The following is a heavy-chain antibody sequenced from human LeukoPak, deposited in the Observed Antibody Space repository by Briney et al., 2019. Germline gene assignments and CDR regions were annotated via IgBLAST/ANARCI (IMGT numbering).Heavy chain of an antibody. CDR3: ATSMVRGVIITDGPQN. J-gene: IGHJ4*02. V-gene: IGHV3-21*01. CDR1: GFTFNRED. D-gene: IGHD3-10*01. Sequence: GGSLRLSCVTSGFTFNREDMTWVRQAPGRGLEWVSSISDSGIYRHYAESLKGRFTISRDNSKNTLYLQMNSLRAEDTAVYYCATSMVRGVIITDGPQNWGQGTLVTVSS. CDR2: ISDSGIYR.